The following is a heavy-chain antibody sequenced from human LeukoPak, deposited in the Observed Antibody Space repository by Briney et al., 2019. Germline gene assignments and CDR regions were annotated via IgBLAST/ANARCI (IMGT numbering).Heavy chain of an antibody. CDR1: GYIFSSND. J-gene: IGHJ4*02. CDR3: ARGPFGSGSFLDY. D-gene: IGHD3-10*01. V-gene: IGHV1-8*01. CDR2: MNPNSGDT. Sequence: SVKVSCKTSGYIFSSNDINWVRQAAGQGLEWMGWMNPNSGDTGYTQKFQGRVAMTRSTSITTAYMELSSLRSEDTAVYYCARGPFGSGSFLDYWGQGTLVTVSS.